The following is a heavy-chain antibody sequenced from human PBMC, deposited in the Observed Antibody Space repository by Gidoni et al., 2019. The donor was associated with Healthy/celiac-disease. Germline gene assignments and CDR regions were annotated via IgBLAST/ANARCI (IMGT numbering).Heavy chain of an antibody. D-gene: IGHD6-13*01. CDR2: IYSGGST. CDR3: ARSIAAADYWYFDL. J-gene: IGHJ2*01. Sequence: GKGLEWVSVIYSGGSTYYADSVKGRFTISRDNSKNTLYLQMNSLRAEDTAVYYCARSIAAADYWYFDLWGRGTLVTVSS. V-gene: IGHV3-53*01.